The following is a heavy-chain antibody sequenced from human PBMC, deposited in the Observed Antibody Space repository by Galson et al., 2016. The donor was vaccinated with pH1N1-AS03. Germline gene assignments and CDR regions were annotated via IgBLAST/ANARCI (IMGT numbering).Heavy chain of an antibody. CDR1: GLSLSTSGEG. CDR2: IHWDDDK. CDR3: VHRRRTITVASVFDY. D-gene: IGHD5-12*01. V-gene: IGHV2-5*02. Sequence: PALVKPTQTLTLTCTFPGLSLSTSGEGVGWIRQPPGKALEWLTLIHWDDDKRYSPSLRTRLTITKDTPKNQVVLTMTNMDPVDTATYFCVHRRRTITVASVFDYWGQGALVTVSS. J-gene: IGHJ4*02.